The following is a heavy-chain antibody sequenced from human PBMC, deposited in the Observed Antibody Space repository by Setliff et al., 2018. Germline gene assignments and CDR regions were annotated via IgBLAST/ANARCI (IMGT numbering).Heavy chain of an antibody. CDR2: IYYSGST. D-gene: IGHD3-22*01. CDR1: GGSISNYY. CDR3: ARAAKYDSSGYYGFWFDP. J-gene: IGHJ5*02. V-gene: IGHV4-59*01. Sequence: SETLSLTCTVSGGSISNYYWTWIRQPPGKGLEWIGYIYYSGSTNYNPSLNNRVTISVDTSKNQFSLKLTSVTAADTAVYYCARAAKYDSSGYYGFWFDPWGQGTLVTVSS.